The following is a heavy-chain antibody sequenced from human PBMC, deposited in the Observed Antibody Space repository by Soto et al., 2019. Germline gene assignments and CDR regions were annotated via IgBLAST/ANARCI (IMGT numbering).Heavy chain of an antibody. Sequence: PSATLSLTCTVSGGSISSYYWSWIRQPPGKGLEWIGYIYYSGSTNYNPSLKSRVTISVDTSKNQFSLKLSSVTAADTAVYYCARVSGIAARLIDYWGQGTLVTVSS. D-gene: IGHD6-6*01. CDR2: IYYSGST. CDR1: GGSISSYY. V-gene: IGHV4-59*01. J-gene: IGHJ4*02. CDR3: ARVSGIAARLIDY.